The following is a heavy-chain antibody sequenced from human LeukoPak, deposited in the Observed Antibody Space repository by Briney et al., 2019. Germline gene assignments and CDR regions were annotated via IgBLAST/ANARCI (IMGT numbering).Heavy chain of an antibody. CDR2: ISAYNDNT. Sequence: ASVKVPCKASGYTFTNYHISWVRQAPGQGLEWMGWISAYNDNTNYAQKVQGRVTMTTDTSTSTAYMELRSLRSDDTAVYYCARKYSGYDSNWFDPWGQGTLVTVSS. CDR1: GYTFTNYH. J-gene: IGHJ5*02. D-gene: IGHD5-12*01. V-gene: IGHV1-18*04. CDR3: ARKYSGYDSNWFDP.